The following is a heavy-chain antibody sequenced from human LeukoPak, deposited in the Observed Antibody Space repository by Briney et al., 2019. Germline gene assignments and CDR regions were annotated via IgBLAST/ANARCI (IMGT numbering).Heavy chain of an antibody. CDR1: GGSISSSSYY. CDR3: ARLSSGWYYYYYMDV. J-gene: IGHJ6*03. Sequence: SETLSLTCTVSGGSISSSSYYWGWIRQPPGKGLEWIGSIYYSGSTYYNPSLKSRVTISVDTSKNQFSLKLSSVTAADTAVYYCARLSSGWYYYYYMDVWGKGTTVTVSS. V-gene: IGHV4-39*07. D-gene: IGHD6-19*01. CDR2: IYYSGST.